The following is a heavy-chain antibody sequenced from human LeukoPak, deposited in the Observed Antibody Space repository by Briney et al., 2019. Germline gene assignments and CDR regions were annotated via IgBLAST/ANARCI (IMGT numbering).Heavy chain of an antibody. Sequence: GGSLRLSCAASGFTFSSYWMSWVRQAPGKGLEWVANIKQDGSEKYYVDSVKGRFTISRDNAKNSLYLQMNSLRAEDTAVYYCARVNYDFWSGYSYWGQGTLVTVSS. CDR3: ARVNYDFWSGYSY. V-gene: IGHV3-7*01. CDR1: GFTFSSYW. CDR2: IKQDGSEK. J-gene: IGHJ4*02. D-gene: IGHD3-3*01.